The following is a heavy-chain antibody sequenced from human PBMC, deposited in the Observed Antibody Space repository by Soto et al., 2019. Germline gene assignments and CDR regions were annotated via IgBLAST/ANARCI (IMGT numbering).Heavy chain of an antibody. CDR1: GFTFSDYA. J-gene: IGHJ3*02. V-gene: IGHV3-23*01. Sequence: GGSLRLSCAASGFTFSDYAMSWVRQAPGKGLEWVSGLGGSNSDTHYAASVEGRFTVSRDNSRSTLFLQMNSLRVEDTAVYYCAKDKVDHNSVWDPFDIWGQGTMVTVSS. D-gene: IGHD2-15*01. CDR2: LGGSNSDT. CDR3: AKDKVDHNSVWDPFDI.